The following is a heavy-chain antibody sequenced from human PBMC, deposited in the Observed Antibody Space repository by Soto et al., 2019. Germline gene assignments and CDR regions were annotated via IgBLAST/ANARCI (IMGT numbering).Heavy chain of an antibody. J-gene: IGHJ6*02. Sequence: SVKVSCKASGGTFSSYAISWVRQAPGQGLEWMGGIIPIFGTANYAQKLQGRVTMTTDTSTGTAYMELRSLRSDDTAVYYCATSGVTIFGVVINFSMDVWGQGTTVTVSS. CDR3: ATSGVTIFGVVINFSMDV. V-gene: IGHV1-69*05. D-gene: IGHD3-3*01. CDR1: GGTFSSYA. CDR2: IIPIFGTA.